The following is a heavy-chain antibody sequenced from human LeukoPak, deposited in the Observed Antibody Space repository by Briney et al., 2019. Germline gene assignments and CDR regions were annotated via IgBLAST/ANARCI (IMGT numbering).Heavy chain of an antibody. D-gene: IGHD3-22*01. J-gene: IGHJ4*02. CDR1: GGSISSSNW. CDR3: ARDSFEGSSGYYNY. V-gene: IGHV4-4*02. Sequence: SETLSLTCAVSGGSISSSNWWSWVRQPPGKGLEWIGEIYHSGSTNYNPSLKSRVTISVDKSKNQFSLKLSSVTAADTAVYYCARDSFEGSSGYYNYWGQGTLVTVSS. CDR2: IYHSGST.